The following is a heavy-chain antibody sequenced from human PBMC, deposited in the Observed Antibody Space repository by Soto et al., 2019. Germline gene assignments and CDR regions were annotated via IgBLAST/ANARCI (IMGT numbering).Heavy chain of an antibody. J-gene: IGHJ4*02. CDR2: IIPVLGPA. V-gene: IGHV1-69*10. Sequence: SVKVSGKASGGTYNTFSISWVRQAPGQGLEWMGGIIPVLGPAFYAQKFQGRVTITADKSTTTAYLELTSLRSEDTAVYYCVRAAKRYFDYWGQGTLVTVSS. CDR1: GGTYNTFS. CDR3: VRAAKRYFDY.